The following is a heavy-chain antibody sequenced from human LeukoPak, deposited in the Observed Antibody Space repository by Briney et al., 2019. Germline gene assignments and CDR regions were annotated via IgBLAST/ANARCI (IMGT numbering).Heavy chain of an antibody. Sequence: PSETLSLTCTVSGGSISSYYWSWIRQPPGKGLEWIGYIYYSGSTNYNPSLKSRVTISVDTSKNQFSLKLSSVTAADTAVYYCARVNSVGATGYFDYWGQGTLVTVSS. J-gene: IGHJ4*02. CDR1: GGSISSYY. CDR2: IYYSGST. D-gene: IGHD1-26*01. V-gene: IGHV4-59*01. CDR3: ARVNSVGATGYFDY.